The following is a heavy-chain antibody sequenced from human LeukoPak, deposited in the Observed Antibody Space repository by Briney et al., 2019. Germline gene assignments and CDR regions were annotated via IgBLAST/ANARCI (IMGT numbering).Heavy chain of an antibody. V-gene: IGHV4-34*01. CDR2: SNHSGST. CDR1: GGSFSGYY. CDR3: ARGGSLFLGATMKNFDY. D-gene: IGHD3-22*01. Sequence: PSETLSLTCAVYGGSFSGYYWSWIRQPPGKGLEWIGESNHSGSTNYNPSLKSRVTISVDTSKNQFSLKLSSVTAADTAVYYCARGGSLFLGATMKNFDYWGQGTLVTVSS. J-gene: IGHJ4*02.